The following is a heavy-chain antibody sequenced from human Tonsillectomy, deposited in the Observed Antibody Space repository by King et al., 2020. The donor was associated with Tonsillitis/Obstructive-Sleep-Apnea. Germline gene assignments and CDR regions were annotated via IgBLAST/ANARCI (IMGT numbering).Heavy chain of an antibody. CDR1: GLTVSSHY. CDR3: ARDPNLGYFDY. Sequence: VQLVESGGGLIQPGGSLRLSYAASGLTVSSHYMSWVRQAPGKGLEWVSVIYSGGRKYYADSVKGRFTISRDNSKNTLYLQMNSLRAEDTAVYYCARDPNLGYFDYWGQGTRVTSPQ. D-gene: IGHD1-14*01. J-gene: IGHJ4*02. V-gene: IGHV3-53*01. CDR2: IYSGGRK.